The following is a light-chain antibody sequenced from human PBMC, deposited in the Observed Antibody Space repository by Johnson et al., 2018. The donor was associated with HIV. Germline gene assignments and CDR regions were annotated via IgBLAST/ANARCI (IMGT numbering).Light chain of an antibody. CDR3: GTWDSSLSAGNV. CDR1: SSNIGSND. V-gene: IGLV1-51*02. J-gene: IGLJ1*01. CDR2: ENN. Sequence: QSVLTQPPSVSAAPGQKVTVSCSGSSSNIGSNDVSWYQQFPGAAPKLLIYENNKRPSGIPDRFSGSKSGTSATLGITGLQTGDEADYYCGTWDSSLSAGNVFGTGTKVTVL.